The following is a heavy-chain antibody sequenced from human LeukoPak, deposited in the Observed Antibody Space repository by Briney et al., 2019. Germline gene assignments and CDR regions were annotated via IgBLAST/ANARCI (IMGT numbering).Heavy chain of an antibody. CDR1: GGSISSSSYY. V-gene: IGHV4-61*05. D-gene: IGHD1-26*01. CDR2: IYHTGTT. J-gene: IGHJ1*01. Sequence: SETLSLTCTVSGGSISSSSYYWTWIRQPPRKGLEWIGYIYHTGTTRYNPSLNSRVTISVETSKNQFSLRLNSVTAADTAIYYCARLDSGDHGNIPHWGQGTLVTVSS. CDR3: ARLDSGDHGNIPH.